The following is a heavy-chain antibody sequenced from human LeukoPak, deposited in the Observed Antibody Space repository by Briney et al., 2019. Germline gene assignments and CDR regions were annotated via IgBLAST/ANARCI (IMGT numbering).Heavy chain of an antibody. Sequence: SETLSLTCTVSGGSLTDGDYYWGWVRQPPGTGLQWIATTYEGASLKSRVTISLDTSKNQFFLRLTSVTAADTAVYYCARVPALYAYDTSGYDSWGQGTLVTVSS. CDR3: ARVPALYAYDTSGYDS. CDR2: T. V-gene: IGHV4-61*08. CDR1: GGSLTDGDYY. D-gene: IGHD3-22*01. J-gene: IGHJ4*02.